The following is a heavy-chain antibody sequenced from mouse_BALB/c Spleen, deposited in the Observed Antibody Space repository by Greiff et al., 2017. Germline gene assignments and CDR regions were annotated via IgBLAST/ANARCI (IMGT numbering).Heavy chain of an antibody. J-gene: IGHJ2*01. V-gene: IGHV5-17*02. Sequence: EVKVVESGGGLVQPGGSRKLSCAASGFTFSRFGMHWVRQAPEKGLEWVAYISSGSSTIYYADTVKGRFTISRDTPKNTLFLQMTSLRSEDTAMYYCARGDGNYVYFGYWGQGTTLTVSS. D-gene: IGHD2-1*01. CDR2: ISSGSSTI. CDR3: ARGDGNYVYFGY. CDR1: GFTFSRFG.